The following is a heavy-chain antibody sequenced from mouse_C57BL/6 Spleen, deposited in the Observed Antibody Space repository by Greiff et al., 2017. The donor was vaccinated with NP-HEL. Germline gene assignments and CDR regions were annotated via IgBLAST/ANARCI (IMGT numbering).Heavy chain of an antibody. Sequence: EVQLQQSGPVLVKPGASVKMSCKASGYTFTDYYMNWVKQSHGKSLEWIGVINPYNGGTSYNQKFKGKATLTVDKSSSTAYMELNSLTSEDSAVYYCARRSSYSNYVYYAMDYWGQGTSVTVSS. CDR1: GYTFTDYY. CDR3: ARRSSYSNYVYYAMDY. D-gene: IGHD2-5*01. J-gene: IGHJ4*01. V-gene: IGHV1-19*01. CDR2: INPYNGGT.